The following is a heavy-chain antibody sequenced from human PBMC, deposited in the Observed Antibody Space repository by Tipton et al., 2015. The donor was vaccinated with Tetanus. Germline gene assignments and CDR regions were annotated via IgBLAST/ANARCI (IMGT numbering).Heavy chain of an antibody. D-gene: IGHD3-22*01. Sequence: QVQLVQSGAEVKKPGASVKVSCKASGYTLTGYYIYWVRQAPGQGLEWMGWIDPNSGGTVYAQKFQGRVTMTRDTSISTAYMGLRSLRSDDTAVYYCARDRGDYIYYGMDVWGPGTTVTVS. CDR2: IDPNSGGT. CDR1: GYTLTGYY. V-gene: IGHV1-2*02. CDR3: ARDRGDYIYYGMDV. J-gene: IGHJ6*02.